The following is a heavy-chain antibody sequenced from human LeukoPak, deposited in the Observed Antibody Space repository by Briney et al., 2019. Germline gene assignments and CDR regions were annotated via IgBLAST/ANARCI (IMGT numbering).Heavy chain of an antibody. D-gene: IGHD3-3*01. CDR2: IYYSGST. Sequence: SETLSLTCTVSGDSISSYYWSWIRQPPGKGLEWLGYIYYSGSTNYNPSLKSRVTISIDTSKNQFSLKLSSVTAADTAVYYCARLSGIYPYWFDPWGQGILVPVSS. CDR3: ARLSGIYPYWFDP. V-gene: IGHV4-59*01. J-gene: IGHJ5*02. CDR1: GDSISSYY.